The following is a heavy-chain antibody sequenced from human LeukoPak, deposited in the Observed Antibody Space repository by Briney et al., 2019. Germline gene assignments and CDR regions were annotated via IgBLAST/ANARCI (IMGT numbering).Heavy chain of an antibody. CDR1: GGSISSYY. CDR2: IYYSGST. J-gene: IGHJ4*02. V-gene: IGHV4-59*01. D-gene: IGHD1-26*01. Sequence: PSETLSLTCTVSGGSISSYYWSWIRQPPGKGLEWIGYIYYSGSTNYNPSLKSLVTISVDTSKNQFSLKLSSVTAADTAVYYCARVGATRLFDYWGQGTLVTVSS. CDR3: ARVGATRLFDY.